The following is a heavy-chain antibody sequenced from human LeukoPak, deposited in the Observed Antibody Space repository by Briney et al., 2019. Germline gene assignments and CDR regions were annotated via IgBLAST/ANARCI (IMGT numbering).Heavy chain of an antibody. V-gene: IGHV4-59*08. CDR3: ARLSDSDSSGYYWGFEY. CDR1: GGSISSYY. J-gene: IGHJ4*02. CDR2: IYFSGRT. Sequence: SETLSLTCIVSGGSISSYYWSWIRQPPGKGLECIGYIYFSGRTNYNPTLKRQVTISVDTSKNQFSLKLSSVTAADTAVYYCARLSDSDSSGYYWGFEYWGQGTLVTVSS. D-gene: IGHD3-22*01.